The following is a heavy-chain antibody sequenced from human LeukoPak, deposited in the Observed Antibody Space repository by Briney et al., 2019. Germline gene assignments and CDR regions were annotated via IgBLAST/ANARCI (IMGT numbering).Heavy chain of an antibody. CDR2: IHPGDSGT. Sequence: GESLKISCKGSGYSFTSNWIGWVRQMPGKGLEWMGIIHPGDSGTKYSPSFQDQVTMSFDESTTTAYLQWSSLRASDSAIYYCARGGTYRYGSSDYWGQGTLVTVSS. D-gene: IGHD5-18*01. J-gene: IGHJ4*02. CDR3: ARGGTYRYGSSDY. V-gene: IGHV5-51*01. CDR1: GYSFTSNW.